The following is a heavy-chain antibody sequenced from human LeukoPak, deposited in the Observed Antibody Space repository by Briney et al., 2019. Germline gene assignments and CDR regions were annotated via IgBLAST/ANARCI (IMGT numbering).Heavy chain of an antibody. Sequence: GGSLRLSCAASGFTFNSYGMHWVRQAPGKGLEWVAFIRDDGSDKYYADSVKGRFTISRDNSKNTLYLQMNSLRAEDTAVYYCAKDRTSHEIDYWGQGTLVTVSS. CDR2: IRDDGSDK. CDR1: GFTFNSYG. CDR3: AKDRTSHEIDY. D-gene: IGHD2-2*01. V-gene: IGHV3-30*02. J-gene: IGHJ4*02.